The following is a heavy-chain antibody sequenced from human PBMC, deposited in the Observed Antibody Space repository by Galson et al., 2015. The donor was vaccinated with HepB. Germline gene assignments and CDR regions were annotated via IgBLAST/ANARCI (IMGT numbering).Heavy chain of an antibody. J-gene: IGHJ5*02. V-gene: IGHV1-69*06. CDR3: ARTRTPAIGGRWFDP. D-gene: IGHD4-23*01. CDR1: GGTFSSYA. Sequence: SVKVSCKASGGTFSSYAISWVRQAPGQGLEWMGGIIPIFGTANYAQKFQGRVTITADKSTSTAYMELSSLRSEDTAVYYCARTRTPAIGGRWFDPWGQGTLVTVSS. CDR2: IIPIFGTA.